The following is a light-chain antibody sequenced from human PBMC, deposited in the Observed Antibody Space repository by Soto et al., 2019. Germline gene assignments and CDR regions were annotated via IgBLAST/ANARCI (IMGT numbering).Light chain of an antibody. CDR1: QSVSSD. Sequence: DIVLTQSPATLSLSPGERPTLSCRASQSVSSDLAWYQHKPGQAPRLLIYEASNRATGIPARFSGSGSGTDFTLTISSLEPEDSAVYYCQHCTNWPWTFGQGTKVEIK. CDR3: QHCTNWPWT. CDR2: EAS. V-gene: IGKV3-11*01. J-gene: IGKJ1*01.